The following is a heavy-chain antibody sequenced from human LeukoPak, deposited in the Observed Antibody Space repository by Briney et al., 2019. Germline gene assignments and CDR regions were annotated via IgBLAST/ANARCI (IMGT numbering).Heavy chain of an antibody. CDR1: GGSFSGYH. Sequence: SETLSLTCAVYGGSFSGYHWSWIRQPPGKGLEWIGEINHSGSTNYNPSLKSRVTISVDTSKNQFSLKLSSVTAADTAVYYCARVGLWFGELSWFDPWGQGTLVTVSS. CDR2: INHSGST. CDR3: ARVGLWFGELSWFDP. J-gene: IGHJ5*02. V-gene: IGHV4-34*01. D-gene: IGHD3-10*01.